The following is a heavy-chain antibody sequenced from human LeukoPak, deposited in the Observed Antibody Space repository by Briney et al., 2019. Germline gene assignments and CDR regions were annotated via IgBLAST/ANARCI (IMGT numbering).Heavy chain of an antibody. CDR2: INTKSGMT. V-gene: IGHV1-8*03. J-gene: IGHJ4*02. Sequence: ASVKVSCKVSGNTLTELAIHWVRQATGQGLEWMGWINTKSGMTGHAQKFQGRFTITKDTSISTVYMELSSLSSEDTAVYFCARVDGSVDYWGQGTLVTVSS. D-gene: IGHD3-22*01. CDR3: ARVDGSVDY. CDR1: GNTLTELA.